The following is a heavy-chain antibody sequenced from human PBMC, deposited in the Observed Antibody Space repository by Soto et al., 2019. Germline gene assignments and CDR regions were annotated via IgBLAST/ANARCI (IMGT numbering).Heavy chain of an antibody. CDR1: GGSIRSYY. V-gene: IGHV4-59*01. J-gene: IGHJ3*02. CDR2: IYYSGST. CDR3: ARGVMVRGVIFSAFDI. D-gene: IGHD3-10*01. Sequence: QVQLQESGPGLVKPSETLSLTCTVSGGSIRSYYWSWIRQPPGKGLEWIGYIYYSGSTNYNPSLKGRVSISVESSKNQCSLSLRSVTAADPAMYSCARGVMVRGVIFSAFDIWGQGAMVTVSS.